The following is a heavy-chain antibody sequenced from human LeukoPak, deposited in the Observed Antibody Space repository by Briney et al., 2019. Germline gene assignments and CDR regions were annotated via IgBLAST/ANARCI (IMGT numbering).Heavy chain of an antibody. J-gene: IGHJ5*02. CDR1: GGTFSSYA. D-gene: IGHD2-2*01. CDR3: ARDPEYQLLRFDP. CDR2: IIPIFGTA. Sequence: SVKVSCKASGGTFSSYAISWVRQAPGQGLEWMGGIIPIFGTANYAQKFQGRVTITADESTSTAYMELRSLRSDDTAVYYCARDPEYQLLRFDPWGQGTLVTVSS. V-gene: IGHV1-69*13.